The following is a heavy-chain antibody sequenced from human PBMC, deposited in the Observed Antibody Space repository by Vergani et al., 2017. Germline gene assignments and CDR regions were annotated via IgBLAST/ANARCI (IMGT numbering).Heavy chain of an antibody. CDR2: MNGDGDTI. J-gene: IGHJ5*02. CDR3: ARARKFRFGVVWENWFDP. V-gene: IGHV3-74*01. CDR1: GVTFNEYW. D-gene: IGHD3-3*01. Sequence: EVELVESGGGLVQPGGSLRLSCAASGVTFNEYWMHWARQVPGKGLVWVSGMNGDGDTISYADSVKGRFTISRDNAKNTLFLQMKSLRAEDTAVYYCARARKFRFGVVWENWFDPWGQGTLVTVSS.